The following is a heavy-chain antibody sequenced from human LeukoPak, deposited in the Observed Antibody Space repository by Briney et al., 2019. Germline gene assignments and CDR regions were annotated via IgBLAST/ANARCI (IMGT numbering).Heavy chain of an antibody. CDR3: ARENGEDYYDSSGYLLSDAFDI. CDR1: GYTFTSYA. V-gene: IGHV7-4-1*02. CDR2: INTNTGNP. D-gene: IGHD3-22*01. Sequence: GASVKVSCKASGYTFTSYAMNWVRQAPGQGLEWMGWINTNTGNPTYAQGFTGRFVFSLDTSVGTAYLQISSLKAEDTAVYYCARENGEDYYDSSGYLLSDAFDIWGQGTMVTVSS. J-gene: IGHJ3*02.